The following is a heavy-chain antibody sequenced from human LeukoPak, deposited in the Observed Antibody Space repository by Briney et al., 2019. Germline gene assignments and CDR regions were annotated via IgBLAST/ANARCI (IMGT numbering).Heavy chain of an antibody. D-gene: IGHD1-26*01. CDR2: INSNSGAT. CDR1: GYTFTGYY. Sequence: ASVKVSCKASGYTFTGYYMHWVRQAPGQGPEWMGWINSNSGATNYAQKFQGRVTMTRDTSISTVYMELSSLRSDDTAVYYCARGRDRGASTPFDYWGQGTLVTVSS. CDR3: ARGRDRGASTPFDY. J-gene: IGHJ4*02. V-gene: IGHV1-2*02.